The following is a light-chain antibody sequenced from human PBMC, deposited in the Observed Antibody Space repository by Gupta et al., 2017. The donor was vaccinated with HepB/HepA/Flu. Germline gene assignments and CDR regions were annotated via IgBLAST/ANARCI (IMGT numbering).Light chain of an antibody. Sequence: DIVLTQSPGTLSLSPGERATLSCRASQSVSSSYLAWYQQKPGQAPRLLSYGASSRATGIPDRFSGSGSGTDFTLTISRLEPEDFAVYDGQQYGSLPYTFGQGTKLEIK. J-gene: IGKJ2*01. CDR2: GAS. CDR1: QSVSSSY. CDR3: QQYGSLPYT. V-gene: IGKV3-20*01.